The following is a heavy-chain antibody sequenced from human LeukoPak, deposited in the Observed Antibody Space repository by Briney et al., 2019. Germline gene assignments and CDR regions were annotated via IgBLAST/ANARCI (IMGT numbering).Heavy chain of an antibody. CDR3: ARGGLWFGELLGPFDY. D-gene: IGHD3-10*01. J-gene: IGHJ4*02. V-gene: IGHV3-66*02. Sequence: GGSLRLSCAASGFTVSSNYMSWVRQAPGKGLEWVSVIYSGGSTYYADSWKGRFTISRDNSKNTLYLQMNSLRAEDTAVYYCARGGLWFGELLGPFDYWGQGTLVTVSS. CDR1: GFTVSSNY. CDR2: IYSGGST.